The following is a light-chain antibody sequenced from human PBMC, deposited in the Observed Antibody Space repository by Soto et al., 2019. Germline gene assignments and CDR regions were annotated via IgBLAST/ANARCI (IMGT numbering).Light chain of an antibody. CDR3: QSFTTKSPLGLVV. Sequence: QSALTQPASVSGSPGQSITISCTGTSSDVGGYNYVSWYQQHPGKAPKLMIYEVSNRPSGVSNRFSGSKSGNTASLTISGLQGQEGADYSCQSFTTKSPLGLVVFGTGTKVTVL. CDR1: SSDVGGYNY. J-gene: IGLJ1*01. CDR2: EVS. V-gene: IGLV2-14*01.